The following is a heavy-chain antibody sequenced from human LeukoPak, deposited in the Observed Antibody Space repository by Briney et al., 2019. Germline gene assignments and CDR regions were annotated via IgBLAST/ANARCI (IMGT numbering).Heavy chain of an antibody. CDR3: ARQIVGATWYFDY. CDR2: IYYSGST. J-gene: IGHJ4*02. Sequence: PSETLSLTCTVSGGSISSSSYSWGWIRQPPGKGLEWIASIYYSGSTYYNPSLKSRVTISVYTSKNQFSLKLSSVTAADTAVYYCARQIVGATWYFDYWGQGTLVTVSS. CDR1: GGSISSSSYS. D-gene: IGHD1-26*01. V-gene: IGHV4-39*01.